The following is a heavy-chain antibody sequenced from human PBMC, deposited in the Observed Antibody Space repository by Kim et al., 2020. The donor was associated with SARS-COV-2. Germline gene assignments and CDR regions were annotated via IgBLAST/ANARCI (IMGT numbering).Heavy chain of an antibody. Sequence: SETLSLTCTVSGGSISSYYWSWIRQPPGKGLEWIGYIYYSGSTNYNPSHKSRVTISVDTSKNQFSLKLSSVTAAYTAVYYCARDSPRELLGYWGQGTLVTVSS. CDR2: IYYSGST. J-gene: IGHJ4*02. CDR3: ARDSPRELLGY. D-gene: IGHD1-26*01. CDR1: GGSISSYY. V-gene: IGHV4-59*01.